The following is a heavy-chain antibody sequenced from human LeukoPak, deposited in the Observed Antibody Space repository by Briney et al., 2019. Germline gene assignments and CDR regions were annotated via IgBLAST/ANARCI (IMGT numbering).Heavy chain of an antibody. Sequence: SETLSLTCTVSGGSISSYYWSWIRQPPGRGLEWIGYIYYSGSTNYNPSLKSRVTISVDTSKNQFSLKLSSVTAADTAVYYCARARYAFDIWGQGTMATVSS. J-gene: IGHJ3*02. CDR1: GGSISSYY. CDR3: ARARYAFDI. CDR2: IYYSGST. V-gene: IGHV4-59*01.